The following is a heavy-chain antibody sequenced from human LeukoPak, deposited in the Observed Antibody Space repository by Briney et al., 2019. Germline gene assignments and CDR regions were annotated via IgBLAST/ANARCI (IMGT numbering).Heavy chain of an antibody. J-gene: IGHJ4*02. CDR3: ARGDYYYDSSGYRFFDY. D-gene: IGHD3-22*01. Sequence: EASVRVSCKASGFTFTGYYMHWVRQAPGQGLEWMGIINPSGGSTSYAQKFQGRVTMTRDTSTSTVYMELSGLRSEDTAVYYCARGDYYYDSSGYRFFDYWGQGTLVTVSS. CDR2: INPSGGST. V-gene: IGHV1-46*01. CDR1: GFTFTGYY.